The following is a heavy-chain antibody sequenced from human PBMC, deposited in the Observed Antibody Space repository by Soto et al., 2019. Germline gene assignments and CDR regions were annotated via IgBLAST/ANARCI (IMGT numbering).Heavy chain of an antibody. CDR3: ASAGASGTNPFDY. Sequence: QLQLQESGSGLVKPSQTLSLTCVVSGDYISGGYAWSWIRQPPGKGLAWIGYIYHSGNTNYNPSRKSRVTISLDKAKNQFSLRLISVTAADTAVYCCASAGASGTNPFDYWGQGTLVTV. J-gene: IGHJ4*02. V-gene: IGHV4-30-2*01. D-gene: IGHD3-10*01. CDR2: IYHSGNT. CDR1: GDYISGGYA.